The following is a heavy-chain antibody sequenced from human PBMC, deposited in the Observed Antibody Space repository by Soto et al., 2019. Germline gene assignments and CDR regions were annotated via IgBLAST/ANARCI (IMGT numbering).Heavy chain of an antibody. Sequence: ASVKVSCKASGYTFTSYGISWVRQAPGQGLEWMGWISAYNGNTNYAQKLQGRVTMTTDTSTSTAYMELRSLRSDDTAVYYCARDQRWLQFVYYYYGMDVWGQGTTVTVSS. CDR3: ARDQRWLQFVYYYYGMDV. J-gene: IGHJ6*02. CDR1: GYTFTSYG. D-gene: IGHD5-12*01. V-gene: IGHV1-18*04. CDR2: ISAYNGNT.